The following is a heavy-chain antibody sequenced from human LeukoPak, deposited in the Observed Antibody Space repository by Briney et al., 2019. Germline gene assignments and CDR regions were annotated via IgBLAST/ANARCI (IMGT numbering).Heavy chain of an antibody. D-gene: IGHD3-9*01. Sequence: GGSLRLSCAASGFTFSSYAMSWVRQAPGKGLEWVSAITSSGSVTYYADSVKGRFTISRDNAKNSLYLQMNSLRAEDTAVYYCARYDILTGKPNDYWGQGTLVTVSS. J-gene: IGHJ4*02. CDR3: ARYDILTGKPNDY. CDR1: GFTFSSYA. CDR2: ITSSGSVT. V-gene: IGHV3-23*05.